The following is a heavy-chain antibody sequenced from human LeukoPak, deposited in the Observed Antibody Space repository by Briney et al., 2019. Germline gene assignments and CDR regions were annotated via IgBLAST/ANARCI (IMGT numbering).Heavy chain of an antibody. CDR2: FDPEDGET. CDR1: GYTLTELS. J-gene: IGHJ4*02. D-gene: IGHD1-26*01. CDR3: ATDSGGSYYPGY. V-gene: IGHV1-24*01. Sequence: ASVKVSCKVSGYTLTELSMHWVRQAPGKGLEWMGGFDPEDGETIYAQKFQGRVTMTEDTSTDTAYMELSSLRSEDTAVYYCATDSGGSYYPGYWGQGTLVTVSS.